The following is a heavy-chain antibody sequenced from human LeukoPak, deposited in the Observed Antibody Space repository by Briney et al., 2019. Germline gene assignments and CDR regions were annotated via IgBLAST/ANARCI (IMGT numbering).Heavy chain of an antibody. V-gene: IGHV4-39*01. D-gene: IGHD6-25*01. J-gene: IGHJ5*02. CDR2: IYYSGST. Sequence: SETLSLTCTVSGGSISSSSYYWGWIRQPPGKGLEWIGSIYYSGSTYYNPSLKSRVTISVDTSKNQFSLKLSSVTAADTAVYYCASEPRYSSGYFFDPWGQGTLVTVSS. CDR1: GGSISSSSYY. CDR3: ASEPRYSSGYFFDP.